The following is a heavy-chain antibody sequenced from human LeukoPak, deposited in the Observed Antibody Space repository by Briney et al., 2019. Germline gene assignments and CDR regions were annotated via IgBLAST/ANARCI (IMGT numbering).Heavy chain of an antibody. CDR2: IYPGDSDA. D-gene: IGHD4-17*01. V-gene: IGHV5-51*01. CDR1: GYSFTSYW. CDR3: ARQALPTMTTVPRRYWFDP. J-gene: IGHJ5*02. Sequence: PGESLKISCKGSGYSFTSYWIGWVRQMPGKGLEWMGIIYPGDSDARYSPSFQGQVTISADKSISTAYLQWTSLKASDTAIYYCARQALPTMTTVPRRYWFDPWGQGTLVTVSS.